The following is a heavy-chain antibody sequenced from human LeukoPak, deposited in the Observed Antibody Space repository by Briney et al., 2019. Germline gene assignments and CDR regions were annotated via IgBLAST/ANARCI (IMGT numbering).Heavy chain of an antibody. D-gene: IGHD3-16*01. CDR3: VRTPPNWGADY. CDR2: MSLNSGDT. J-gene: IGHJ4*02. V-gene: IGHV1-8*01. Sequence: GASVKVSCKASGYTFTSYDINWVRQATGQGLEWMGWMSLNSGDTGYAQEFQGRLTMTRDTSISTAYMELSSLRSEDTAVYYCVRTPPNWGADYWGQGTLVTVSS. CDR1: GYTFTSYD.